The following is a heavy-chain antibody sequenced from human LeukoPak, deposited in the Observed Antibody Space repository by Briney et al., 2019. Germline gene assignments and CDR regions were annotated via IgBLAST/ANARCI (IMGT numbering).Heavy chain of an antibody. V-gene: IGHV3-7*01. D-gene: IGHD6-19*01. Sequence: GGSLRLPCAAPGFTFSSYWMSWVRQAPGKGLEWVANIKQDGSEKYYVDSVKGRFTISRDNAKNSLYLQMNSLRAEDTAVYYCARGRGIAVAVRDWGQGTLVTVSS. CDR1: GFTFSSYW. J-gene: IGHJ4*02. CDR2: IKQDGSEK. CDR3: ARGRGIAVAVRD.